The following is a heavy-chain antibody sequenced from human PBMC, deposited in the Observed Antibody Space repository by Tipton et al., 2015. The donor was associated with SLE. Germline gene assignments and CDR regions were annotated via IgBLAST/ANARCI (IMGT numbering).Heavy chain of an antibody. CDR2: IYHTGST. CDR3: AIQRTSAWPDYYSYYYMDV. J-gene: IGHJ6*03. D-gene: IGHD6-19*01. Sequence: TLSLTCAVSGYSISNGYYWAWIRQPPGKGLEWIGSIYHTGSTSYNPSLKSRVTTSIDTTRNQLSLTLRSVTAADTAVYYCAIQRTSAWPDYYSYYYMDVWGKGTTVTVSS. V-gene: IGHV4-38-2*01. CDR1: GYSISNGYY.